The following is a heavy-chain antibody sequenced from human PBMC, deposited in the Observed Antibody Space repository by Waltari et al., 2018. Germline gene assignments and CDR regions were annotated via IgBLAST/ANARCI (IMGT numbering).Heavy chain of an antibody. CDR1: GFPIKSYT. Sequence: DVQLVESGGGLMQPGGSLGLSCAVSGFPIKSYTLNWVRQAPGKGLEEVSYISRCSDTIYYADSVKGRFTISRDNAQNSLYLEMNSLRGEDTAVYYCARVGPYSTSYYFDTWGQGTLVTVSS. CDR3: ARVGPYSTSYYFDT. D-gene: IGHD6-13*01. V-gene: IGHV3-48*01. J-gene: IGHJ4*01. CDR2: ISRCSDTI.